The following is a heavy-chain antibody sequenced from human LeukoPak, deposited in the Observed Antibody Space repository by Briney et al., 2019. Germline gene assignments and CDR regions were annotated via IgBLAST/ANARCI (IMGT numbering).Heavy chain of an antibody. CDR3: ARGTPGGYSYGPRIDY. CDR2: ISSSSSYI. Sequence: GGSLRLSCAASGFTSSSYSMNWVRQAPGKGLEWVSSISSSSSYIYYADSVKGRFTISRDNAKNSLYLQMNSLRAEDTAVYYCARGTPGGYSYGPRIDYWGQGTLVTVSS. CDR1: GFTSSSYS. D-gene: IGHD5-18*01. J-gene: IGHJ4*02. V-gene: IGHV3-21*01.